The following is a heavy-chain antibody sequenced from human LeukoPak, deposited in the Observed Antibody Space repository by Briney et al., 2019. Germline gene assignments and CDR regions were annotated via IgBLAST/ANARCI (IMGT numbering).Heavy chain of an antibody. Sequence: TSGTLSLTCAVSGGSISSSNWWSWVHQPPGKGLEWIGEIYHSGSTNYNPSLKSRVAISVDKSKNQFSLKLSSVTAADTAVYYCARDLTMVRGVSMYYFDYWGQGTLVTVSS. D-gene: IGHD3-10*01. CDR1: GGSISSSNW. J-gene: IGHJ4*02. V-gene: IGHV4-4*02. CDR3: ARDLTMVRGVSMYYFDY. CDR2: IYHSGST.